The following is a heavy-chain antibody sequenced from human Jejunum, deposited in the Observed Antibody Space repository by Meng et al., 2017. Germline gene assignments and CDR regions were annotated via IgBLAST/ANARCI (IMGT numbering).Heavy chain of an antibody. D-gene: IGHD4-17*01. CDR1: GFIFSDYY. J-gene: IGHJ4*02. CDR2: ITSSGNTI. CDR3: ARDFPRKTSVTTTLFDY. V-gene: IGHV3-11*01. Sequence: QGLAVGSWGWLVKAGGSLRLACAASGFIFSDYYMSWIRQAPGKGLEWISYITSSGNTICYADSVRDRFTVSRDNAKNSLYLQISSLRGEDTAVYYCARDFPRKTSVTTTLFDYWGQGTLVTVSS.